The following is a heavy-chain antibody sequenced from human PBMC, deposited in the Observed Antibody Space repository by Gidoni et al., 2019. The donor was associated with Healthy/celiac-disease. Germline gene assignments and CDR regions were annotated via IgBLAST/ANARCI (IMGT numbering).Heavy chain of an antibody. V-gene: IGHV3-23*01. J-gene: IGHJ4*02. CDR2: ISGSGGST. D-gene: IGHD3-22*01. Sequence: EVQLLESGGGWVQPGGSRRLSGAASGFTFRSYAMSWDRQAPGKGLEWVSAISGSGGSTYYADSVKGRFTISRDNSKNTLYLQMNSLRAEDTAVYYCATTYYYDSSGYLIVGDFDYWGQGTLVTVSS. CDR1: GFTFRSYA. CDR3: ATTYYYDSSGYLIVGDFDY.